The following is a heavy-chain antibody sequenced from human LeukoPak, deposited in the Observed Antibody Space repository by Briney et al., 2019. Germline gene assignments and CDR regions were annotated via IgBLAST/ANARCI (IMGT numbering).Heavy chain of an antibody. CDR1: GGSISSSSYY. CDR2: IYYSGST. CDR3: AKAGVRYFDSSGLYAFDF. V-gene: IGHV4-39*01. D-gene: IGHD3-22*01. J-gene: IGHJ3*01. Sequence: SETLSLTCAVSGGSISSSSYYWAWIRQPPGKGLEWIGTIYYSGSTYRNPSLKSRVTMSVDTSRNQFSLKLSSVDAADTAVYYCAKAGVRYFDSSGLYAFDFWGQGTTVTVSS.